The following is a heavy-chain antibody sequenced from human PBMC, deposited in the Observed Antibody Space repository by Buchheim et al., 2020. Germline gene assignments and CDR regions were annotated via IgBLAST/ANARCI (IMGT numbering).Heavy chain of an antibody. CDR1: GFTFSSYG. D-gene: IGHD5-18*01. Sequence: QVQLVESGGGVVQPGRSLRLSCAASGFTFSSYGMHWVRQAPGKGLEWVAVIWYDGSNKYYADSVKGRFTISRDNSKNTLYLQMNSLRPEDTAVYYCAKGDTALVLYYYYMDIWGKGTT. CDR2: IWYDGSNK. CDR3: AKGDTALVLYYYYMDI. V-gene: IGHV3-33*06. J-gene: IGHJ6*03.